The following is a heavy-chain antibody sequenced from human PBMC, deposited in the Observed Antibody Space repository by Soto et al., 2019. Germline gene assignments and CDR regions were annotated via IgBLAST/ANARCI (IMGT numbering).Heavy chain of an antibody. J-gene: IGHJ4*02. D-gene: IGHD4-17*01. V-gene: IGHV5-51*01. CDR1: GYSFSIYW. CDR3: ARRGDTAYGFDY. Sequence: GESLKFSCQGSGYSFSIYWIAWVRQMPGKGLEWMGIIYPGDSDTTYSPSFQGQVTISADKSISTAYLQWSRLKASDTAMYFCARRGDTAYGFDYWGQGTLVTVSS. CDR2: IYPGDSDT.